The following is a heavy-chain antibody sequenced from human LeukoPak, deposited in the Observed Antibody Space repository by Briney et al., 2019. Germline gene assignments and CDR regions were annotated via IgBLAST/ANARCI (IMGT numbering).Heavy chain of an antibody. CDR2: IYTSGST. Sequence: PSETLSLTCTVSGGSIGSYYWSWIRQPAGKGLEWIGRIYTSGSTNYNPSLKSRVTMSVDTSKNQFSLKLSSVTAADTAVYYCARDAQYCGGDCYLNWFDPWGQGTLVTVSS. J-gene: IGHJ5*02. CDR1: GGSIGSYY. D-gene: IGHD2-21*02. CDR3: ARDAQYCGGDCYLNWFDP. V-gene: IGHV4-4*07.